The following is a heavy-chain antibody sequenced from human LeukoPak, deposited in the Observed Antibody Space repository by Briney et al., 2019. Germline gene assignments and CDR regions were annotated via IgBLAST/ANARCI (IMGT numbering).Heavy chain of an antibody. CDR3: ARDHLYSSGWYSAWYGLTNFDY. V-gene: IGHV1-18*01. CDR1: GGTFSSYA. Sequence: ASVKVSCKASGGTFSSYAISWVRQAPGQGLEWMGWISAYNGNTNYAQKLQGRVTMTTDTSTSTAYMELRSLRSDDTAVYYCARDHLYSSGWYSAWYGLTNFDYWGQGTLVTVSS. D-gene: IGHD6-13*01. J-gene: IGHJ4*02. CDR2: ISAYNGNT.